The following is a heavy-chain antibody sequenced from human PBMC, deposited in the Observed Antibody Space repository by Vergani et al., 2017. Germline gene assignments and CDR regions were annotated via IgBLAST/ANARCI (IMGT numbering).Heavy chain of an antibody. J-gene: IGHJ5*02. CDR2: TYYRSKWYN. CDR3: ARDEGSGWFSGATGWFDP. CDR1: GDSVSSNSAA. V-gene: IGHV6-1*01. D-gene: IGHD6-19*01. Sequence: QVQLQQSGPGLVKPSQTLSLTCALSGDSVSSNSAAWNWIRQSPSRGLEWLGRTYYRSKWYNDYAVSVKSRITINPDTSKNQFSLQLNSVTPEDTAVYYCARDEGSGWFSGATGWFDPWGQGTLVTVSS.